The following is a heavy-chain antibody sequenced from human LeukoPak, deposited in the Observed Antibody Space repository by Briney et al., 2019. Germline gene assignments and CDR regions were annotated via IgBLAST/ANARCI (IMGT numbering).Heavy chain of an antibody. J-gene: IGHJ4*02. V-gene: IGHV4-4*02. CDR2: IYHSGST. CDR1: GGSISSSNW. D-gene: IGHD6-19*01. Sequence: SGTLSLTCAVSGGSISSSNWWSWVRQPPGKGLEWIGEIYHSGSTNYNPSLKSRVTISVDTSKSQFSLKLNSVTAADTAVYYCARAVAGFYYFDYWGQGTLVTVSS. CDR3: ARAVAGFYYFDY.